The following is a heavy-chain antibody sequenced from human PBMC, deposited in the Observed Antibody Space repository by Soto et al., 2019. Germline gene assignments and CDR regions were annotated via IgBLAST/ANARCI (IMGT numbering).Heavy chain of an antibody. V-gene: IGHV1-3*01. J-gene: IGHJ4*02. CDR1: GYTFTSYA. D-gene: IGHD2-2*02. CDR3: ARSAAIEEVKFPFDY. Sequence: GASVKVSCKASGYTFTSYAMHWVRQAPGQRLEWMGWINAGNGNTKYSQKFQGRVTITRGTSASTAYMELSSLRSDDTAVYYCARSAAIEEVKFPFDYWGQGTLVTVSS. CDR2: INAGNGNT.